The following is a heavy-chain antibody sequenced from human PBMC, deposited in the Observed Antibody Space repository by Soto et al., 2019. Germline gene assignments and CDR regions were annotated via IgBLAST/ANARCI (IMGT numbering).Heavy chain of an antibody. J-gene: IGHJ6*02. CDR3: ARSYPNTIFGVVPSRGLDV. Sequence: PSETLSLTCIVSGGSISSNYWSWIRQPPGKGLEWIGYIYYTGSTNFNPSLKNRVIISVDTSKNQFSLKLSSVTAAETAVYYCARSYPNTIFGVVPSRGLDVWGQGTTVTVSS. CDR1: GGSISSNY. CDR2: IYYTGST. D-gene: IGHD3-3*01. V-gene: IGHV4-59*01.